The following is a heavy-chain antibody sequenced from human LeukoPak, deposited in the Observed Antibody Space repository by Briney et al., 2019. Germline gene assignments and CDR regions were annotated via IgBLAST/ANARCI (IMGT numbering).Heavy chain of an antibody. J-gene: IGHJ6*02. Sequence: SVKVSCKASGGTFSSHAISWVRQAPGQGLEWMGGIIPIFGTANYAQKFQGRVTITADESTSTAYMELSSLRSEDTAVYYCARVGSGWPSHGMDVWGQGTTVTVSS. CDR3: ARVGSGWPSHGMDV. CDR1: GGTFSSHA. D-gene: IGHD6-19*01. CDR2: IIPIFGTA. V-gene: IGHV1-69*13.